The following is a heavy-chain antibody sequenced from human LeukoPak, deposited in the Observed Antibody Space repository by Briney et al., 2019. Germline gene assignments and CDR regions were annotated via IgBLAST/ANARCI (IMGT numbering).Heavy chain of an antibody. CDR2: ISAYNGNT. CDR3: ARDTVGSGSYYFYYYYGMDV. CDR1: GYTFTSYG. J-gene: IGHJ6*02. V-gene: IGHV1-18*01. D-gene: IGHD3-10*01. Sequence: ASVKVSCKASGYTFTSYGISWVRQATGQGLEWMGWISAYNGNTNYAQKLQGRVTMTTDTSTSTAYMKLRSLRSDDTAVYYCARDTVGSGSYYFYYYYGMDVWGQGTTVTVSS.